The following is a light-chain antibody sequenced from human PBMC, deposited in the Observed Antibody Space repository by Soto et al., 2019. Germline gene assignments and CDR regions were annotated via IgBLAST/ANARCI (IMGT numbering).Light chain of an antibody. CDR3: QQYGSSPPTWT. CDR2: YAS. J-gene: IGKJ1*01. CDR1: QSVSNNY. Sequence: EIGLTQSPGTLSLSPGERATVSCRASQSVSNNYLAWYQQKPGQAPRLLINYASSRATGIPDRFSGSGSGTDFTLTISRLEPEDFAVYYCQQYGSSPPTWTFGQGTKVEIK. V-gene: IGKV3-20*01.